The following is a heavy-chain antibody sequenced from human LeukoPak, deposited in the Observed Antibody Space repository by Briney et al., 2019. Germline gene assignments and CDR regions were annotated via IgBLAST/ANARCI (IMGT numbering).Heavy chain of an antibody. Sequence: GGSLRLSCAASGFSFSDYWMSWVRQAPGKGLEWVANVKPDGSEKYYVDSVKGRFTISRDNTRNSLYLQMDSLRAEDTAVYYCANLWEMGYWGQGTLVTVSS. CDR1: GFSFSDYW. CDR3: ANLWEMGY. CDR2: VKPDGSEK. D-gene: IGHD5-24*01. J-gene: IGHJ4*02. V-gene: IGHV3-7*01.